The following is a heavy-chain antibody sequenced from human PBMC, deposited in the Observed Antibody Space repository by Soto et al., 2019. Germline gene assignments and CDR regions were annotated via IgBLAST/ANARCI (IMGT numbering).Heavy chain of an antibody. CDR3: ARRYGALFDY. J-gene: IGHJ4*02. V-gene: IGHV4-59*08. CDR1: GGSISSYY. D-gene: IGHD4-17*01. CDR2: IYYSGST. Sequence: QVQLQESGPGLVKPSETLSLTCTVSGGSISSYYWSWIRQPPGKGLEWIGYIYYSGSTNYNPCLKSRVTISVDTSKNQFSLKLSSVTAADTSVYYCARRYGALFDYWGQGTLVTVSS.